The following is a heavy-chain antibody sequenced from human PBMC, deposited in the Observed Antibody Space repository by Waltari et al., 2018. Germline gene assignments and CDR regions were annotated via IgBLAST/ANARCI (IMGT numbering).Heavy chain of an antibody. Sequence: QVQLVESGGGVVQPGRSLRLSCAASGFPFSSYGLHLVRQAPGKGLEWVAVILYDGSNKYYSDSVKGQFTISRDNSKNTLYLQMNSLRAEDTAMYYCAKEDSYGSGSYYNYWGQGTLVTVSS. D-gene: IGHD3-10*01. CDR1: GFPFSSYG. V-gene: IGHV3-30*18. CDR3: AKEDSYGSGSYYNY. CDR2: ILYDGSNK. J-gene: IGHJ4*02.